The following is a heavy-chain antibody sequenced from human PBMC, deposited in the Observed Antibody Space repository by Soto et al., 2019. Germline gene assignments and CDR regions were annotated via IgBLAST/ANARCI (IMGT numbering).Heavy chain of an antibody. D-gene: IGHD5-12*01. CDR3: ARGGGWLRPFDY. V-gene: IGHV3-33*01. CDR2: IWYDGSNK. J-gene: IGHJ4*02. CDR1: GFTFSSYG. Sequence: QVQLVESGGGVVQPGRSLRLSCAASGFTFSSYGMPWVRQAPGKGREWVAVIWYDGSNKYYADSVKGRFTISRDNSKNTLYLQMNSLRAEDTAVYYCARGGGWLRPFDYWGQGTLVTVSS.